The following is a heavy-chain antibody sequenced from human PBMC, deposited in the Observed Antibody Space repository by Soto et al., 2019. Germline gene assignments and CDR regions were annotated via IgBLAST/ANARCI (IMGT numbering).Heavy chain of an antibody. Sequence: QVQLQASGPGLVKPSGTLSLNCAVSGGSISTSNWWSWVRQPPGKGLEWIGEVYHSGSTNYNPSCKGRVALSVDKSKNQFSLKLNSVTAAYTALYYCARTITSGTRFDYWGQGSRVTVSS. CDR3: ARTITSGTRFDY. CDR2: VYHSGST. D-gene: IGHD1-1*01. J-gene: IGHJ4*02. CDR1: GGSISTSNW. V-gene: IGHV4-4*02.